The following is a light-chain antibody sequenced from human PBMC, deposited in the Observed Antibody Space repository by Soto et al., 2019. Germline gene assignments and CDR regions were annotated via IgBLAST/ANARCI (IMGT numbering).Light chain of an antibody. J-gene: IGKJ1*01. CDR3: MQPLQSWT. CDR2: LGS. CDR1: QSLLHSNGYNY. V-gene: IGKV2-28*01. Sequence: DIVMTQSPLSLPVTPGEPASISCRSSQSLLHSNGYNYLDWYLQKPGQSPQLQIYLGSNRASGVPDRFSGSGSGTDFTLKISSVEAEDVEVYYCMQPLQSWTFGQGTKVDIK.